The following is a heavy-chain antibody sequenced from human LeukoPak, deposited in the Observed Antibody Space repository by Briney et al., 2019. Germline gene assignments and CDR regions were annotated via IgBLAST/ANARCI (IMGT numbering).Heavy chain of an antibody. Sequence: GGSLRLSCAASGFTFSSYEMDWVRQAPGKRLEWVSYISSSGSTIYYADSVKGRFTISRDNAKNSLYLQMNSLRAEDTAVYYCARAESRRMATMDFDYWGQGTLVTVSS. D-gene: IGHD5-24*01. J-gene: IGHJ4*02. CDR2: ISSSGSTI. CDR1: GFTFSSYE. CDR3: ARAESRRMATMDFDY. V-gene: IGHV3-48*03.